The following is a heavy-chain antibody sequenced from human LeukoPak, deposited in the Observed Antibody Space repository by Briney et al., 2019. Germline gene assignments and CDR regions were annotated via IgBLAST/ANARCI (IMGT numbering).Heavy chain of an antibody. CDR3: TREARIGYGLDV. Sequence: PGRSLRLSCTASGFTFGDYAINWVRQAPGKGLEWVGFIRSKAYGGTTEYVASVRGRFTISRDDSKSIAYLQMNSLKNGDTAVYYCTREARIGYGLDVWGQGTTVTVSS. V-gene: IGHV3-49*04. CDR1: GFTFGDYA. CDR2: IRSKAYGGTT. D-gene: IGHD2-15*01. J-gene: IGHJ6*02.